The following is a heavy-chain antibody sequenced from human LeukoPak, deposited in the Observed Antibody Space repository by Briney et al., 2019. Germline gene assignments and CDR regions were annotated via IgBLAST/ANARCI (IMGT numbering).Heavy chain of an antibody. J-gene: IGHJ4*02. Sequence: GESLKISCKGSGYSFTSYWISWVRQMPGKGLEWMGRIDPSDSYTNYSPSFQGHVTISADKSISPAYLQWSSLKTSDTAMYYFSRLSYEYVWGSYRPLFDYWGQGTLVTVSS. D-gene: IGHD3-16*02. V-gene: IGHV5-10-1*01. CDR3: SRLSYEYVWGSYRPLFDY. CDR2: IDPSDSYT. CDR1: GYSFTSYW.